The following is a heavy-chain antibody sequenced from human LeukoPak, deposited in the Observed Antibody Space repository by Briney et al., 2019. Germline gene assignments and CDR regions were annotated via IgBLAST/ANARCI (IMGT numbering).Heavy chain of an antibody. CDR2: INPNSGGT. V-gene: IGHV1-2*02. D-gene: IGHD3-9*01. CDR1: GYTFTGYY. CDR3: ARSYDILTGSTFVDY. J-gene: IGHJ4*02. Sequence: ASVKVSCKASGYTFTGYYMHWVRQAPGQGLEWMGWINPNSGGTNYAQKFQGRVTMTRDTSISTAYMELSRLRSDDTAVYYCARSYDILTGSTFVDYWGQGTLVTVSP.